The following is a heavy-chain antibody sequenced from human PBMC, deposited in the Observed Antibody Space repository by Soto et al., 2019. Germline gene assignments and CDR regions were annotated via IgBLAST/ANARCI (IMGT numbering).Heavy chain of an antibody. Sequence: GGSLRLSCAASGFPFSSYAMSWVHQAPGKGLQWVSTISDSGGSTYYADSVKGRFTISRDNSKNTLYLQMNSLRAEDTAVYYCAKALIVVVITIFDYWGQGTLVTVSS. D-gene: IGHD3-22*01. CDR1: GFPFSSYA. CDR3: AKALIVVVITIFDY. CDR2: ISDSGGST. J-gene: IGHJ4*02. V-gene: IGHV3-23*01.